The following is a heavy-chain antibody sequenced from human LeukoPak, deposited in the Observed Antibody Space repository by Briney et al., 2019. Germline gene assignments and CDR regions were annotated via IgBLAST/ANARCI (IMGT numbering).Heavy chain of an antibody. J-gene: IGHJ6*02. CDR1: GYTFTSYD. CDR2: MNPNSGNT. Sequence: ASVKASCKASGYTFTSYDINWVRQATGQGLEWMGWMNPNSGNTGYAQKFQGRVTMTRNTSISTAYMELSSLRSEDTAVYYCAREPTGYYYYYYGMDVWGQGTTVTVSS. CDR3: AREPTGYYYYYYGMDV. V-gene: IGHV1-8*01. D-gene: IGHD3-9*01.